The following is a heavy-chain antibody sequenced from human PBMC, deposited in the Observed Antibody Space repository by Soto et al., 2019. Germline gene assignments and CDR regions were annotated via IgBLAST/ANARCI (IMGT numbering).Heavy chain of an antibody. Sequence: HVPLVQSEGEVKQPGASVKVSCKASGYNFKSYGVSWVRQVPGQGLEWMGWISPNSGDTTYAQNLQGRVTISTDTYTTTVFMELRSRRSDDTAVYYCAREIWTPSGPQNFFDLWGQGALVTVSS. V-gene: IGHV1-18*01. J-gene: IGHJ4*02. D-gene: IGHD6-25*01. CDR1: GYNFKSYG. CDR2: ISPNSGDT. CDR3: AREIWTPSGPQNFFDL.